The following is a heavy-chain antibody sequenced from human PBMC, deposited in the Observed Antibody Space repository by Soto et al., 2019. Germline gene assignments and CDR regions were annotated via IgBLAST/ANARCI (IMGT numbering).Heavy chain of an antibody. V-gene: IGHV4-31*03. CDR1: GGSISSGDYY. J-gene: IGHJ5*02. CDR3: AREGGLAYCGGDCLYNWFDP. Sequence: QVQLQESGPGLVKPSQTLSLTCTVSGGSISSGDYYWSWVRQHPGKGLEWIGYRSYSGSTYYNPYLKSRVTIVVETSRNQFSLRLSSVTAADTAVYYCAREGGLAYCGGDCLYNWFDPWGQGTLVTVSS. D-gene: IGHD2-21*02. CDR2: RSYSGST.